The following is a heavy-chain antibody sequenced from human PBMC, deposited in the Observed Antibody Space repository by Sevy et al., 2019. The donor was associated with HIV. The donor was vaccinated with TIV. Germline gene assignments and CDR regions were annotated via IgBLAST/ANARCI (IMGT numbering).Heavy chain of an antibody. D-gene: IGHD5-12*01. CDR3: ARGISAYLHANGMDD. V-gene: IGHV1-2*07. Sequence: ASVKVSCKAYGYTFSDYYMHWVRQAPGQGLEWMGWINPNRGGTNYAHKFQGRVTMTRDTYISTAYMERSSLRSDETAIYYCARGISAYLHANGMDDWGQGTTVTVSS. J-gene: IGHJ6*02. CDR1: GYTFSDYY. CDR2: INPNRGGT.